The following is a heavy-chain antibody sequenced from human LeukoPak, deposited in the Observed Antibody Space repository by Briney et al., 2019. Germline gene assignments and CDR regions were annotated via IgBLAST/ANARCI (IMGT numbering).Heavy chain of an antibody. V-gene: IGHV4-39*01. CDR2: IYYSGST. CDR1: GDSISSSSSY. Sequence: ASETLSLTCTVSGDSISSSSSYWGWIRQPPGEGLEWIGSIYYSGSTYYNTSLKSRVTISVDTSKNQFSLRLNSVTAADTAVYFCARGPYSYDSSGAFDIWGQGTMVTVSS. J-gene: IGHJ3*02. CDR3: ARGPYSYDSSGAFDI. D-gene: IGHD3-22*01.